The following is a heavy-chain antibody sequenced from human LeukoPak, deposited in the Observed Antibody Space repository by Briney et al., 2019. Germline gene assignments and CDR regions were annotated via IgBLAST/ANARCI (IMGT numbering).Heavy chain of an antibody. CDR2: IIPIFGTA. CDR3: ARDYAYDYVWGSYRYSFDY. J-gene: IGHJ4*02. V-gene: IGHV1-69*05. CDR1: VYTFTSYG. D-gene: IGHD3-16*02. Sequence: GASVTVSCKASVYTFTSYGISWVRQAPGQGLEWMGRIIPIFGTANYAQKFQGRVTITTEESTSTAYMELSSLRSEDTAVYYCARDYAYDYVWGSYRYSFDYWGQGTLVTVSS.